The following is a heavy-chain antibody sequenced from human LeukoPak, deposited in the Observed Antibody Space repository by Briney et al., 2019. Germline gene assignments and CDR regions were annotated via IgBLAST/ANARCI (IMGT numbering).Heavy chain of an antibody. D-gene: IGHD2-2*01. Sequence: GGSLRLSCAASGFTFSSYEMNWVRQAPGKGLEWVSYISSSGSTIYYADSVKGRFTISRDNAKNSLYLQMNSLRVEDTAVYYCARRYCSSTNCYAFESWGQGTLVTVSS. V-gene: IGHV3-48*03. J-gene: IGHJ4*02. CDR3: ARRYCSSTNCYAFES. CDR1: GFTFSSYE. CDR2: ISSSGSTI.